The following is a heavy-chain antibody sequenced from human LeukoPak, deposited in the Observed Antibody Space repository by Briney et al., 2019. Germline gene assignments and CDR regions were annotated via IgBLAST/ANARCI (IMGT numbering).Heavy chain of an antibody. J-gene: IGHJ4*02. Sequence: SETLSLTCTVSGGSISSSSYYWGWIRQPPGKGLEWIGSTYYSGSTYYNPSLKSRVTISVDTSKNQFSLKLSSVTAADTAVYYCASDYYDSSGYPLPFDYWGQGTLVTVSS. V-gene: IGHV4-39*01. CDR3: ASDYYDSSGYPLPFDY. CDR1: GGSISSSSYY. D-gene: IGHD3-22*01. CDR2: TYYSGST.